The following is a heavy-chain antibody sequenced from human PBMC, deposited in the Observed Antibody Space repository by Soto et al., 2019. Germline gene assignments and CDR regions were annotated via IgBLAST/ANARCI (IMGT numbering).Heavy chain of an antibody. Sequence: GGSLRLSCAASGFTCSIYAMSWVRQAPGKGLEWVSTIGGSGGDTTYADFVRGRFTVSRDNSRNTLYLQMNSLRAEDTAIYYCAKDAPGSGWLSDYWGRGTLVTVSS. CDR3: AKDAPGSGWLSDY. V-gene: IGHV3-23*01. J-gene: IGHJ4*02. D-gene: IGHD3-22*01. CDR1: GFTCSIYA. CDR2: IGGSGGDT.